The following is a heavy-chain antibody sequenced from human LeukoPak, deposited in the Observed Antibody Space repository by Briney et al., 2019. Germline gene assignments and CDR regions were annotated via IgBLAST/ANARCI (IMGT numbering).Heavy chain of an antibody. D-gene: IGHD1-26*01. CDR2: IYYSGST. J-gene: IGHJ6*02. CDR1: GGSISSSSYY. V-gene: IGHV4-39*01. Sequence: SETLSLTCTVSGGSISSSSYYWGWIRQPPGKGLEWIASIYYSGSTYYNPSLKSRVTISVDTAKNQFSLKLSSVTAADTAVYYRARSGYSGSYFSYYGMDAWGQGTTVTVSS. CDR3: ARSGYSGSYFSYYGMDA.